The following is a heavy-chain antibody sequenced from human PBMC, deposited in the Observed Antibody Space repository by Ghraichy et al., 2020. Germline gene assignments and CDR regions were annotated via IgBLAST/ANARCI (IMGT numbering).Heavy chain of an antibody. D-gene: IGHD6-13*01. CDR2: IYPRDSDT. J-gene: IGHJ4*02. CDR1: GYSFSYYW. Sequence: GESLNISCKGSGYSFSYYWIGWVRQTPGKGLEWVGIIYPRDSDTRYSPSFQGQVTISADKSISTAYLQWSSLKAPDTAIYYCARLSGGQGSRMDYWGQGTLVTVSS. CDR3: ARLSGGQGSRMDY. V-gene: IGHV5-51*01.